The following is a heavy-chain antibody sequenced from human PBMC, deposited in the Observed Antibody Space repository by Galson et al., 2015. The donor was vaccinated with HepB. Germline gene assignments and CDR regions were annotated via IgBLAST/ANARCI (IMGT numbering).Heavy chain of an antibody. D-gene: IGHD2-21*02. V-gene: IGHV3-7*01. Sequence: SLRLSCAASGFIFKKTWMTWVRQAPGKGLEWLANINDDGAQTNYVNSVKGRFTISRDNTKNSLYLQMNSLRVEDTAIYYCARPVPGCGGDCLNYWGQGTRVAVSS. CDR3: ARPVPGCGGDCLNY. CDR2: INDDGAQT. J-gene: IGHJ4*02. CDR1: GFIFKKTW.